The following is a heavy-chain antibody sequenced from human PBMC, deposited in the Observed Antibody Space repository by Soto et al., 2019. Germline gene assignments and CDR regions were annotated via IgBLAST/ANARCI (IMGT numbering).Heavy chain of an antibody. CDR1: GFTFSSYS. J-gene: IGHJ4*02. V-gene: IGHV3-21*01. CDR3: ATYCGGDCSGNFDY. D-gene: IGHD2-21*02. Sequence: GGSLRLSCAASGFTFSSYSMNWVLQAPGKGLEWVSSISSSSSYIYYADPVKGRFTISRDNAKNSLYLQMNSLRAEDTAVYYCATYCGGDCSGNFDYWGQGTLVTVSS. CDR2: ISSSSSYI.